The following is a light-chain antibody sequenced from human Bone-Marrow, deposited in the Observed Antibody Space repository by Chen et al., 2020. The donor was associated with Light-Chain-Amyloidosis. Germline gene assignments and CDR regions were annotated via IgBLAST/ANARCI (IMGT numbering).Light chain of an antibody. CDR3: QQYGTSPLT. CDR1: RTISSNY. Sequence: EIVLTQSPGTLSLSPGEGANLSCRASRTISSNYLTWYQQKFGQAPRLLIYGSSSRATGIPDRFTGSGSGTDFTLTINRLEPGDFAMYYCQQYGTSPLTFGGGTKVEIK. V-gene: IGKV3-20*01. CDR2: GSS. J-gene: IGKJ4*01.